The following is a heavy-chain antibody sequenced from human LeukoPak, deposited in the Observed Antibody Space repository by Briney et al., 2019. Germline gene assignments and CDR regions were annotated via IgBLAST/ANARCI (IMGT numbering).Heavy chain of an antibody. CDR2: INHSGST. V-gene: IGHV4-34*01. D-gene: IGHD3-22*01. CDR1: GGSFSGYY. CDR3: ARVGTHDRSGYYINY. Sequence: SETLSLTCAVYGGSFSGYYWSWIRQPPGKGLEWIGEINHSGSTNYNPSLKSRVTISVDTSKNQFSLKLSSVTAADTAVYYCARVGTHDRSGYYINYWGQGTLVAVSS. J-gene: IGHJ4*02.